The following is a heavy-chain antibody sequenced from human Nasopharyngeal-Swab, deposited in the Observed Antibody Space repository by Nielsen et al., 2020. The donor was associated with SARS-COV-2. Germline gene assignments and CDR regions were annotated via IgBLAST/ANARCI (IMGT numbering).Heavy chain of an antibody. J-gene: IGHJ4*02. Sequence: SETLSLTCTVSGGSISSYYWSWIRQPPGKGLEWIGYIYYSGSTKYNPSLKSRVTISVDTSKNQFSLKLSSVTAADTAVYYCARDPSRSYTLFGPWGQGTLVTVSS. V-gene: IGHV4-59*12. CDR2: IYYSGST. CDR3: ARDPSRSYTLFGP. D-gene: IGHD3/OR15-3a*01. CDR1: GGSISSYY.